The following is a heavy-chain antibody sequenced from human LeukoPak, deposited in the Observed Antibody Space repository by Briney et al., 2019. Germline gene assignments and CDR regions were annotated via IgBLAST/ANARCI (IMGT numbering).Heavy chain of an antibody. CDR3: RFGSGRYSFDY. V-gene: IGHV3-7*02. Sequence: PGGSLRLSCAASGLTFSNLWMTWVRQAPGKGLEWVANMNQDGNEKYYVDSVKGRFTISRDNAENSMYLQMNSLRAEDTAVYYCRFGSGRYSFDYWGQGTLVTVSS. CDR1: GLTFSNLW. D-gene: IGHD3-10*01. CDR2: MNQDGNEK. J-gene: IGHJ4*02.